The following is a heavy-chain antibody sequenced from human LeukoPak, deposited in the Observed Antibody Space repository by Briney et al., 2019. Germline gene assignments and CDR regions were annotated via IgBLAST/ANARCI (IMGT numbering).Heavy chain of an antibody. J-gene: IGHJ2*01. V-gene: IGHV3-7*03. D-gene: IGHD4-17*01. CDR3: ARGSVNYGDYEEHGYWYLDL. CDR2: IKQDGSEK. Sequence: GGSLRLSCAASGFTFSSYWMSWVRQAPGKGLEWVANIKQDGSEKYYVDSVKGRFTISRDNAKNSLYLQMNSLRAEDTAVYYCARGSVNYGDYEEHGYWYLDLCGRGTLVTVSS. CDR1: GFTFSSYW.